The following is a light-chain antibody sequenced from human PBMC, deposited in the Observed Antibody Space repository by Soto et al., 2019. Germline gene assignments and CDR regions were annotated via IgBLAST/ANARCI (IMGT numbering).Light chain of an antibody. CDR3: QQYHSYWT. Sequence: DVQMTQYPSTLSGSVGDRVTITCRASQSSSHWLAWYQQKPGKAPNLLISDASTLKSGVPSRFSGSGSGTEFTLTISSLQPDDFATYYCQQYHSYWTFGQGTMV. J-gene: IGKJ1*01. V-gene: IGKV1-5*01. CDR1: QSSSHW. CDR2: DAS.